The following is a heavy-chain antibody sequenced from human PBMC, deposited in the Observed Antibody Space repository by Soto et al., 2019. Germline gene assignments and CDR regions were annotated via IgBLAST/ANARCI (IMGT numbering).Heavy chain of an antibody. D-gene: IGHD4-17*01. J-gene: IGHJ6*02. CDR2: IDPSDSYP. CDR1: GYSFTRYL. Sequence: TLKISRKGSGYSFTRYLIGGVRQIPGKGLEWMGWIDPSDSYPTSTPSFQGDVTISAYKSTSTAYLQWSSLKAPDTAMYYCARKPSVYGGKGHHYSDGMEVWGQGTTVSVSS. CDR3: ARKPSVYGGKGHHYSDGMEV. V-gene: IGHV5-10-1*01.